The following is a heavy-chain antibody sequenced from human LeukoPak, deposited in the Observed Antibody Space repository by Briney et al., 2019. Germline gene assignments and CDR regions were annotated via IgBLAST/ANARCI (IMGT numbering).Heavy chain of an antibody. J-gene: IGHJ6*03. Sequence: ASVKVSCKASGYTFTGYYMHWVRQAPGQGLEWMGGIIPIFGTANYAQKFQGRVTITADESTSTAYMELSSLRSEDTAVYYCARAGYDSSGYRFYYYYMDVWGKGTTVTISS. D-gene: IGHD3-22*01. CDR3: ARAGYDSSGYRFYYYYMDV. CDR1: GYTFTGYY. CDR2: IIPIFGTA. V-gene: IGHV1-69*13.